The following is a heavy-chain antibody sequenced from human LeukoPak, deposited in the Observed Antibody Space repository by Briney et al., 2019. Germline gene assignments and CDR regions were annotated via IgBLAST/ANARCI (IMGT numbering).Heavy chain of an antibody. CDR1: GYTFTSYG. CDR3: ARAYSYGSDYYYGMDV. V-gene: IGHV1-18*01. Sequence: ASVKVSCKASGYTFTSYGISWVRQAPGHELEWMGWISGYNGNTKYAHKVQGRVTMTTDTSTGTAYMELRSLRSDDTAVYYCARAYSYGSDYYYGMDVWGQGTTVTVSS. CDR2: ISGYNGNT. J-gene: IGHJ6*02. D-gene: IGHD5-18*01.